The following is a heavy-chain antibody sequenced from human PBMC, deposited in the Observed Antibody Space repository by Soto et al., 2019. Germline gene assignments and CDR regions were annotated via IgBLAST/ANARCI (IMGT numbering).Heavy chain of an antibody. Sequence: EVQLVESGGGLVQPGGSLRLSCAASGFTFSSYAMHWVRQAPGKGLEYVSAISSNGGSTYYANSVKGRFTISRDNSKNTLYLQMGSLRAEDMGVSYCARDTKSGSYALDYWGQGTLVTVSS. V-gene: IGHV3-64*01. D-gene: IGHD1-26*01. CDR3: ARDTKSGSYALDY. CDR2: ISSNGGST. CDR1: GFTFSSYA. J-gene: IGHJ4*02.